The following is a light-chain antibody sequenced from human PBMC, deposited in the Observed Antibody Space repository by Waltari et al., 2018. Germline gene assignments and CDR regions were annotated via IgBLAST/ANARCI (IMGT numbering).Light chain of an antibody. V-gene: IGKV4-1*01. Sequence: DIVMTQSPDSLAVFLGERATIHGKAIQSIFYRSNNKKYLAWYQQKSGQPPKLLIYGASTRESGVPDRFSGSGSGTDFTLTISSLQAEDVAVYFCQQYYSPPLTFGGGTKVEIK. CDR2: GAS. CDR1: QSIFYRSNNKKY. CDR3: QQYYSPPLT. J-gene: IGKJ4*01.